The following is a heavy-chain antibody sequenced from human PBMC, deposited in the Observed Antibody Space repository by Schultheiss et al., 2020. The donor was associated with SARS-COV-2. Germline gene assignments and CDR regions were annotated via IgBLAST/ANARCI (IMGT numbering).Heavy chain of an antibody. D-gene: IGHD3-16*01. CDR2: INEDGSER. V-gene: IGHV3-7*01. CDR3: ARLWGSYSGMDV. CDR1: GFTFSSYW. J-gene: IGHJ6*02. Sequence: GGSLRLSCAASGFTFSSYWMSWVRQAPGKGLEWVANINEDGSERFYVDSVKGRFTISRDNAKNMVSLQMNSLRVEDTAVYYCARLWGSYSGMDVWGQGTTVTVSS.